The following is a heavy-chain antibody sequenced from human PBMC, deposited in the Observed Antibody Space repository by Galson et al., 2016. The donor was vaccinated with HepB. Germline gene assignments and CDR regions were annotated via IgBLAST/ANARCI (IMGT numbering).Heavy chain of an antibody. CDR2: LWYDESKE. J-gene: IGHJ4*02. D-gene: IGHD1-20*01. CDR3: ARDFNWLFAS. Sequence: SLRLSCAASGFTLSSFGMHWVRQAPGKGLEWVAVLWYDESKEYYADSVKGRFTISRDSSKNTLYLQMNSLRAEDTAMYYCARDFNWLFASWGQGTLVTVSS. V-gene: IGHV3-33*01. CDR1: GFTLSSFG.